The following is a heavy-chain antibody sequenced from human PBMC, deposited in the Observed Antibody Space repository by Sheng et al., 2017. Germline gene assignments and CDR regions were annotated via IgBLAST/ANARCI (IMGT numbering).Heavy chain of an antibody. CDR2: IIPILGIA. CDR1: GGTFSSYT. D-gene: IGHD3-22*01. CDR3: ASGRYYYDSSGYYPPYYYYMDV. Sequence: QVQLVQSGAEVKKPGSSVKVSCKASGGTFSSYTISWVRQAPGQGLEWMGRIIPILGIANYAQKFQGRVTITADKSTSTAYMELSSLRSEDTAVYYCASGRYYYDSSGYYPPYYYYMDVWDKGTTVTVSS. J-gene: IGHJ6*03. V-gene: IGHV1-69*02.